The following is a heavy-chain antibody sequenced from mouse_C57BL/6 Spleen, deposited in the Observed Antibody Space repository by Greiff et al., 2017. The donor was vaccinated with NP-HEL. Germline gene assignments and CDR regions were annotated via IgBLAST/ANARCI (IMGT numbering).Heavy chain of an antibody. CDR3: ASPRYSDYVEFAY. V-gene: IGHV5-6*01. D-gene: IGHD2-4*01. CDR1: GFTFSSYG. J-gene: IGHJ3*01. CDR2: ISSGGSYT. Sequence: EVQLVESGGDLVKPGGSLKLSCAASGFTFSSYGMSWVRQTPDKRLEWVATISSGGSYTYYPDSVKGRFTISRDNDKNTLYLQMGSLKSEDTAMYYYASPRYSDYVEFAYWGQGTMVTVST.